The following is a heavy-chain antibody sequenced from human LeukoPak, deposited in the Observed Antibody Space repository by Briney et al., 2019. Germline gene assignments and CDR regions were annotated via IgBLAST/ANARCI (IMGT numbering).Heavy chain of an antibody. CDR1: GYSFTSYW. J-gene: IGHJ5*02. D-gene: IGHD4-17*01. V-gene: IGHV5-10-1*01. CDR3: ARLLDYGDYFNWFDP. CDR2: IDPSDSYT. Sequence: GESLKISCKTSGYSFTSYWIGWVRQMPGKGLEWMGRIDPSDSYTNYSPSFQGHVAISADKSISTAYLQWSSLKASDTAMYYCARLLDYGDYFNWFDPWGQGTLVTVSS.